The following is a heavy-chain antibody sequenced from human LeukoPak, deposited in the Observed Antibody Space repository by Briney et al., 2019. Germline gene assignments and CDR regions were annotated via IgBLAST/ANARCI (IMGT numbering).Heavy chain of an antibody. D-gene: IGHD3-16*01. J-gene: IGHJ6*03. V-gene: IGHV3-33*06. CDR2: IHNDGTQG. CDR3: AKEGDEFRGYLDV. CDR1: GFTLSRLG. Sequence: GRSLTLSCAASGFTLSRLGMQWVRQAPGKGLEWVAVIHNDGTQGQYADSVKGRFTISKDNSQNTLYLQMNNLRDDDTAVYYCAKEGDEFRGYLDVWGKGTTVTVSS.